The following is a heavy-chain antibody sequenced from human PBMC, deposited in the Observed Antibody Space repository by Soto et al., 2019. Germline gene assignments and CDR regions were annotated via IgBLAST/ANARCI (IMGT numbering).Heavy chain of an antibody. J-gene: IGHJ4*02. V-gene: IGHV4-31*03. CDR1: CGSISSCGYY. Sequence: SETLPLTCTASCGSISSCGYYWSWIRQHPGKGLEWIGYIYYSGSTYYNPSLKSRVTISVDTSKNQFSLKLSSVTAADTAVDYCARSPLFWGQATLVTVSS. CDR2: IYYSGST. CDR3: ARSPLF.